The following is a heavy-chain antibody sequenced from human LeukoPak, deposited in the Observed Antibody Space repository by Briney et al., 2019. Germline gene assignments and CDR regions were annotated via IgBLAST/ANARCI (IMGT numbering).Heavy chain of an antibody. D-gene: IGHD3-22*01. V-gene: IGHV1-2*06. J-gene: IGHJ3*02. CDR1: GDTLTAYY. Sequence: ASVKVSCKASGDTLTAYYLHWVRQAPGQGLECIGRINPNSGGTTYAQKFQGRVTMTRDTSIGTAYMELSSLRSDDTAVYYCARPHYESSGLYVDAFDIWGQGTMVTVSS. CDR2: INPNSGGT. CDR3: ARPHYESSGLYVDAFDI.